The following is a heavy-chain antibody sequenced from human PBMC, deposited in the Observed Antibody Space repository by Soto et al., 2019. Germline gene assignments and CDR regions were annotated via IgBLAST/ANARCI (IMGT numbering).Heavy chain of an antibody. CDR2: IHYSGST. V-gene: IGHV4-31*03. CDR1: GGSIRSGDYY. D-gene: IGHD2-2*01. Sequence: QVQLQESGPGLVKPSQTLSLTCTVSGGSIRSGDYYWTWIRQHAGKGPEWIGYIHYSGSTFYNPSLKSRVSRSVDTSKNQFSLKLSSVPAAVTAVYYCARENIVVVPAAKGWFDPWGQGTLVTVSS. J-gene: IGHJ5*02. CDR3: ARENIVVVPAAKGWFDP.